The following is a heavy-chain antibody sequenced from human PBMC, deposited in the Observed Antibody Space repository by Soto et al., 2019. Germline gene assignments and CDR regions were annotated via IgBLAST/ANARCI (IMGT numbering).Heavy chain of an antibody. V-gene: IGHV3-33*01. CDR2: IWSDGSNK. Sequence: QVQLVESGGGVVQPGRSLRLSCAASGFTFSSYGMHWVRQAPGKGLEWVAVIWSDGSNKYYADSVKGRITISRDNSKNALDLQMTILRAEDTAVYYCARQYDYSIYLYLDYCGQGTLVTVSS. CDR3: ARQYDYSIYLYLDY. CDR1: GFTFSSYG. D-gene: IGHD4-4*01. J-gene: IGHJ4*02.